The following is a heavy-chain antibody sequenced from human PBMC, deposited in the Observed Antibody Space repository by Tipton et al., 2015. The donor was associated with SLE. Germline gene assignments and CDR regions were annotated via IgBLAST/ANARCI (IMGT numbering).Heavy chain of an antibody. CDR1: GGSISSYY. V-gene: IGHV4-59*01. Sequence: TLSLTCTVSGGSISSYYWSWIRQPPGKGLEWIGYIYYSGSTNYNSSLKSRVTISVDTSKNQFSLKLSSVTAADTAVYYCARDRGGGDYLSWYFDLWGRGTLVTVSS. J-gene: IGHJ2*01. CDR3: ARDRGGGDYLSWYFDL. CDR2: IYYSGST. D-gene: IGHD4-17*01.